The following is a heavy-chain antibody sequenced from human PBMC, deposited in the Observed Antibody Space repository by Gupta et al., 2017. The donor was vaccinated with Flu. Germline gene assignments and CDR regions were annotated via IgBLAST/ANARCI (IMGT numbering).Heavy chain of an antibody. V-gene: IGHV3-48*03. CDR2: ISSSGSTI. CDR1: GFTFSSYE. J-gene: IGHJ4*02. CDR3: ARDGRDDFWSGYPLEVDY. Sequence: EVQLVESGGGLVQPGGSLRLSCAASGFTFSSYEMNWFRQAPGKGLEWVSYISSSGSTIYYADSVKGRFTISRDNAKNSLYLQMNSLRAEDTAVYYCARDGRDDFWSGYPLEVDYWGQGTLVTVSS. D-gene: IGHD3-3*01.